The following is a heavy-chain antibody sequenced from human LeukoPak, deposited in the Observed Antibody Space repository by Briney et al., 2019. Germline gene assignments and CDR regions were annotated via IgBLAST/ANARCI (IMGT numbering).Heavy chain of an antibody. CDR2: ISAYNGNT. CDR3: ARDVGDIVTIPAAISVP. J-gene: IGHJ5*02. D-gene: IGHD2-2*01. V-gene: IGHV1-18*01. Sequence: GASVKVSCKASGYTFSSYGISWVRQAPGQGLEWMGWISAYNGNTNYAQMVQGRVTMTTDTSTSTAYVEVRSLRSDDTAMYYCARDVGDIVTIPAAISVPWGQGTLVTVSS. CDR1: GYTFSSYG.